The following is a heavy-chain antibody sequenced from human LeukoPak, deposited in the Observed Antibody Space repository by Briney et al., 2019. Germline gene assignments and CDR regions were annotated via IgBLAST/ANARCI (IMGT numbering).Heavy chain of an antibody. CDR2: IKNDGTYT. CDR3: VRDDEIYGFDY. Sequence: PRGSLRLSCAPSGFIFNRHWMHWVRHAPGGGLVCVARIKNDGTYTEYAGFVKGRFTISRDNAQNRLCVQMNSLRVEDTAGYYCVRDDEIYGFDYWGQGTVVTVSS. CDR1: GFIFNRHW. V-gene: IGHV3-74*03. J-gene: IGHJ4*02. D-gene: IGHD3-10*01.